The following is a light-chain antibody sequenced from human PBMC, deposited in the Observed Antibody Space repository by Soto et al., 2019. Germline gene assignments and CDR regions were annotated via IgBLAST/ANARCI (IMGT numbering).Light chain of an antibody. CDR3: QQYNKSPRDT. CDR1: QSISSN. CDR2: RTS. Sequence: EIVMTQSPATLSVSPGERATLSCRASQSISSNLAWYQQKPGQAPRLLMFRTSSRATGFPARFSGSGSGTEFNLTISSLQSEDFGVYYCQQYNKSPRDTLGGVNMVDIK. V-gene: IGKV3-15*01. J-gene: IGKJ4*01.